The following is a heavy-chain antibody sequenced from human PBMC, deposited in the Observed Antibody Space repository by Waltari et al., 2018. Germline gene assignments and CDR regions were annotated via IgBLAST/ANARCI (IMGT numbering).Heavy chain of an antibody. J-gene: IGHJ4*02. CDR2: IYYSGST. V-gene: IGHV4-59*01. D-gene: IGHD3-16*02. CDR3: ARVMGLRLGELSLYPYYFDY. Sequence: LEWIGYIYYSGSTNYNPSLKSRVTISVDTSKNQFSLKLSSVTAADTAVYYCARVMGLRLGELSLYPYYFDYWGQGTLVTVSS.